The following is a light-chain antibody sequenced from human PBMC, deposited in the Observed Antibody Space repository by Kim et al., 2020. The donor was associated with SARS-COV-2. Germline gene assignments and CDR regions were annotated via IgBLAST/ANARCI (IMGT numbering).Light chain of an antibody. CDR3: SSYTSSSTWV. V-gene: IGLV2-14*04. J-gene: IGLJ3*02. CDR1: ASEVGGYNY. CDR2: DVS. Sequence: GQSITIACPGTASEVGGYNYVSSYQQHPGRDPQLMIYDVSKRPSGVSHRFSGSKSGNTASLTISGLQAEDEADYYCSSYTSSSTWVFGGGTQLTVL.